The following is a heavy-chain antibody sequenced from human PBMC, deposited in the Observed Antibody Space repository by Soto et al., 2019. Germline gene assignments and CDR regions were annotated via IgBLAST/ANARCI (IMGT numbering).Heavy chain of an antibody. CDR1: GDSICNSLFY. V-gene: IGHV4-39*01. CDR3: ARDFFDSSDYTTNWFDP. CDR2: IYHTGNA. Sequence: PSATLSLTCPLYGDSICNSLFYWAWIRKPPWEGLEWIGSIYHTGNAYYNPSLKSRVTISVDTSKNQFSLKLTSVTAADAALYYCARDFFDSSDYTTNWFDPWGQGTLVTIS. J-gene: IGHJ5*02. D-gene: IGHD3-22*01.